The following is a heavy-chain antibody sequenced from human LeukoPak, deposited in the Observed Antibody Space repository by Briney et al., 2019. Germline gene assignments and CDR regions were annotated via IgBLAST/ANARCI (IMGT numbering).Heavy chain of an antibody. CDR1: GYTFSAYY. J-gene: IGHJ4*02. V-gene: IGHV1-2*02. Sequence: GASVKVSCKASGYTFSAYYVHWVRQAPGQGLEWMGWINPKSGDTNYAQKFQGRVTMTRDTSTSTAYMELNRLRSEDTAMYYRATEGQEGDWDSLDYWGQGTLVTVSS. CDR2: INPKSGDT. CDR3: ATEGQEGDWDSLDY. D-gene: IGHD3/OR15-3a*01.